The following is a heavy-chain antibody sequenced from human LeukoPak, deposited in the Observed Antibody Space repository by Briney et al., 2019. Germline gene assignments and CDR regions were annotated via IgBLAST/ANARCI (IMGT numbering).Heavy chain of an antibody. V-gene: IGHV3-21*01. CDR1: GFTFSSYS. CDR2: ISSSSSYI. Sequence: GGSLRLSCAASGFTFSSYSMNWVRQAPGKGLEWVSSISSSSSYIYYADSVKGRFTTSRDNAKNSLYLQMNSLRAEDTAVYYCARDRVVVVPAAIASGGNWFDPWGQGTLVTVSS. J-gene: IGHJ5*02. D-gene: IGHD2-2*01. CDR3: ARDRVVVVPAAIASGGNWFDP.